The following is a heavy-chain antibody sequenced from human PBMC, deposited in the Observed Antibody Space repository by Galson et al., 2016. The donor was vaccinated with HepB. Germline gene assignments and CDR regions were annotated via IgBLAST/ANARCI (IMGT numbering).Heavy chain of an antibody. J-gene: IGHJ4*02. Sequence: SLRLSCAASGFTFSSYAMHWVRQAPGKGLEWVAVISYDESNDYYADSVKGRFTISRDTSKNQFSLKLSSVTAADSAVYYCAGGSRLGELFHWGQGTLVTVSS. CDR2: ISYDESND. CDR1: GFTFSSYA. V-gene: IGHV3-30*04. D-gene: IGHD3-16*01. CDR3: AGGSRLGELFH.